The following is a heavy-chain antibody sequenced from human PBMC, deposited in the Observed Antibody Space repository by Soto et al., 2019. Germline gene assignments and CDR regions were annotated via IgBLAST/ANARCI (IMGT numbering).Heavy chain of an antibody. V-gene: IGHV4-59*01. J-gene: IGHJ4*02. D-gene: IGHD6-19*01. CDR3: ARSVAVPGAHIDY. Sequence: LSLTCSVSGGSISGSYWSWIRQSPGKGLEWLGYVYYTGSTNYSPSLRSRVSISVDTSKNEFSLRLSSVTAADTAVYFCARSVAVPGAHIDYWGQGTQVTVSS. CDR1: GGSISGSY. CDR2: VYYTGST.